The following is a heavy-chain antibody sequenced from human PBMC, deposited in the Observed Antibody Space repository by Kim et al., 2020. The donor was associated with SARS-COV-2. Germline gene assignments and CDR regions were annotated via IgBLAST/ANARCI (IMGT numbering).Heavy chain of an antibody. Sequence: SVKVSCKASGGTFSSYAISWVRQAPGQGLEWMGGIIPIFGTANYAQKFQGRVTITADESTSTAYMELSSLRSEDTAVYYCARDRLMVNYYYYGMDVWGQGTTVTVSS. J-gene: IGHJ6*02. CDR2: IIPIFGTA. CDR1: GGTFSSYA. D-gene: IGHD5-18*01. V-gene: IGHV1-69*13. CDR3: ARDRLMVNYYYYGMDV.